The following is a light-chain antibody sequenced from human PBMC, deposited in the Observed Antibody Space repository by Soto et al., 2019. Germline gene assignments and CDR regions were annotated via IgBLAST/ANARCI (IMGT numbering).Light chain of an antibody. CDR2: RNN. V-gene: IGLV1-47*01. CDR1: SSNIGSNY. CDR3: SAWDDSLRGVV. Sequence: QSVLTQPPSASGTPGQRVTISCSGSSSNIGSNYVYWYQQLPGTAPKLLIYRNNQRPSGVPDRFSGSKSGTSASLAISGLRYEDEADYYCSAWDDSLRGVVFGGGTQLTVL. J-gene: IGLJ3*02.